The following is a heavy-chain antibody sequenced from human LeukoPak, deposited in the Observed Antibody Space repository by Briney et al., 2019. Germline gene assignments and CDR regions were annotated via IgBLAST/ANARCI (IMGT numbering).Heavy chain of an antibody. V-gene: IGHV3-30*03. D-gene: IGHD6-19*01. CDR3: ARGVGSGWYFP. CDR1: GFTFSTFV. Sequence: PGGSLRLSCEASGFTFSTFVMHWVRQAPGKGLEWVAVISSDGNNKYYVDSVRGRFSISRDNFKDTVYLQMSYLTLEDTSVYYCARGVGSGWYFPWGQGTLVTVTS. J-gene: IGHJ5*02. CDR2: ISSDGNNK.